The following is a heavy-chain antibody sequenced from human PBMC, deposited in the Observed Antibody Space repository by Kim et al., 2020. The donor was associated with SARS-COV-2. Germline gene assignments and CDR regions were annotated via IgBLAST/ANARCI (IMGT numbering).Heavy chain of an antibody. D-gene: IGHD1-26*01. Sequence: SETLSLTCTVSGGSVSSGSYYWSWIRQPPGKGLEWIGYIYYSGSTNYNPSLKSRVTISVDTSKNQFSLKLSSVTAADTAVYYCARLGLVGATGGAFDIWGQGTMVTVSS. CDR2: IYYSGST. CDR1: GGSVSSGSYY. J-gene: IGHJ3*02. V-gene: IGHV4-61*01. CDR3: ARLGLVGATGGAFDI.